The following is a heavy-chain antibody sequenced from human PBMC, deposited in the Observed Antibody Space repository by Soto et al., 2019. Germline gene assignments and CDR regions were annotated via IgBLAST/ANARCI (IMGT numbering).Heavy chain of an antibody. CDR3: AMDFAYFDS. V-gene: IGHV4-61*01. CDR1: ACSPTSGSSS. D-gene: IGHD2-2*03. Sequence: QTLSLTCSVSACSPTSGSSSWSWLLQPPGKGLEWIGYVYHTGRTSYNPALKSRVSISVDMSLNPFTLNQNSVTAGATAVYCSAMDFAYFDSWGQGTLVTVSS. J-gene: IGHJ4*02. CDR2: VYHTGRT.